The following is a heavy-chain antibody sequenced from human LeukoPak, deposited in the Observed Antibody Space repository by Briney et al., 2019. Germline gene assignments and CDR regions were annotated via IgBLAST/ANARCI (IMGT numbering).Heavy chain of an antibody. D-gene: IGHD2-15*01. CDR3: AREDIVVVVAATEEIYYFDY. CDR2: IKQDGSEK. V-gene: IGHV3-7*01. J-gene: IGHJ4*02. CDR1: GFTFSSSW. Sequence: GGSLRLSCAASGFTFSSSWMSWVRQAPGKGLEWVANIKQDGSEKYYVDSVKGRFTISRDNAKNSPYQQMNSLRSEDTAVYYCAREDIVVVVAATEEIYYFDYWGQGTLVTVSS.